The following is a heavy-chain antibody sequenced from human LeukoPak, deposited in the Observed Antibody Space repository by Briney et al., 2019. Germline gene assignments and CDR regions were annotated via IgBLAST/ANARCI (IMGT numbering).Heavy chain of an antibody. Sequence: PGGSLRLSCAVSGFSVRSYWMSWVRQAPGKGLVWVSRISSDGTIISYADSVKGRFTLSRDTAKNTLYLQMNSVRVDDTAVYYCARGDYYYYMDVWGKGTTVTVSS. V-gene: IGHV3-74*01. J-gene: IGHJ6*03. CDR3: ARGDYYYYMDV. CDR2: ISSDGTII. CDR1: GFSVRSYW.